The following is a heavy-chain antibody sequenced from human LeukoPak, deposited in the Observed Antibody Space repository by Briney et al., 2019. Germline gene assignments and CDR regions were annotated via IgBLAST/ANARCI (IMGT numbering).Heavy chain of an antibody. CDR2: IYHSGST. V-gene: IGHV4-30-2*01. D-gene: IGHD3-3*01. CDR3: ASFGVVIMGAFDI. J-gene: IGHJ3*02. Sequence: SQTLSLTCTVSGGSISSGGYYWSWIRQPPGKGLEWIGYIYHSGSTYYNPSLKSRVTISVDRSKNQFSLKLSSVTAADTAVYYCASFGVVIMGAFDIWGQGTMVTVSS. CDR1: GGSISSGGYY.